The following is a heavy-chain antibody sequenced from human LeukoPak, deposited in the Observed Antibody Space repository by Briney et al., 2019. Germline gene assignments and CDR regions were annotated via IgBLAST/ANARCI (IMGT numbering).Heavy chain of an antibody. V-gene: IGHV3-53*01. D-gene: IGHD4-17*01. J-gene: IGHJ4*02. CDR2: IYSGGST. CDR1: GFTVSSHY. CDR3: ARLSGDYFDY. Sequence: GGSLRLSCAASGFTVSSHYMSWVRQAPGKGLEWVSVIYSGGSTYYADSVKGRFTISRDNSRNTLYLQMNSLRAEDTAVYYCARLSGDYFDYWGQGTLVTVSS.